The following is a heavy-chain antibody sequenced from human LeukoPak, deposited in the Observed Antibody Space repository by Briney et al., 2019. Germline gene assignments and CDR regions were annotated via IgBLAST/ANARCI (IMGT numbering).Heavy chain of an antibody. CDR1: GGSFSGYY. CDR3: ARGSRIAVAGFLYYYYGMDV. J-gene: IGHJ6*02. D-gene: IGHD6-19*01. Sequence: SETLSLTCAVYGGSFSGYYWSWIRQPPGKGLEWIGEINHSGSTNYNPSLKSRVTMSVDTSKNQFSLKLSSVTAADTAVYYCARGSRIAVAGFLYYYYGMDVWGQGTTVTVSS. CDR2: INHSGST. V-gene: IGHV4-34*01.